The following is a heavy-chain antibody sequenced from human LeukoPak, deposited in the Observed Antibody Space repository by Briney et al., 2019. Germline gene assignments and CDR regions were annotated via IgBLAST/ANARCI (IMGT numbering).Heavy chain of an antibody. CDR1: GYTFTSYD. D-gene: IGHD2-2*02. J-gene: IGHJ4*02. Sequence: ASVKVSCKASGYTFTSYDINWVRQATGQGLEWMGWVNPNSGNTGYAQKFQGRVTMTRNTSISTAYMELSSLRSEDTAVYYCARGGGGYCSSTSCYMYYFDYWGQGTLVTVSS. CDR3: ARGGGGYCSSTSCYMYYFDY. CDR2: VNPNSGNT. V-gene: IGHV1-8*01.